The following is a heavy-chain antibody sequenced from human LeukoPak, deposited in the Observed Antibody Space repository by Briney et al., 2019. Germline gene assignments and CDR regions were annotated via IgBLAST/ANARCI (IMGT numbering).Heavy chain of an antibody. V-gene: IGHV3-30*02. Sequence: GGSLRLSCAASGFTFSSYGMHWVRQAPGKGLEWVEFIRYDGSNKYYADSVKGRFTISRDNSKNTLYLQMNSLRAEDTAVYYCARRAGGYSHPHDYWGQGILVTVSS. CDR2: IRYDGSNK. CDR3: ARRAGGYSHPHDY. CDR1: GFTFSSYG. J-gene: IGHJ4*02. D-gene: IGHD4-23*01.